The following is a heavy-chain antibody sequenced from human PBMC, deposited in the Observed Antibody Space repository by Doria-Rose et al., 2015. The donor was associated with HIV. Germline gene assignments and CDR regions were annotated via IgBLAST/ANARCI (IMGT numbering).Heavy chain of an antibody. J-gene: IGHJ4*02. CDR2: IIPILDIV. Sequence: QVQLVQSGSEVKKPGSSVKVSCKASGGTFSSCTISWVRQAPGQGLEWMGRIIPILDIVNYALRFQGRVTITADESTSTAYMELSSLRSEDTAIYYCASQWERSSCDYWGKGTLVTVSS. CDR3: ASQWERSSCDY. V-gene: IGHV1-69*02. D-gene: IGHD1-26*01. CDR1: GGTFSSCT.